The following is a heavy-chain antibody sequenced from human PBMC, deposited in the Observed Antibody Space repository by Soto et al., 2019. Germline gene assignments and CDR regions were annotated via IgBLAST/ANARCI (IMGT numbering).Heavy chain of an antibody. D-gene: IGHD5-12*01. CDR1: GGSISSSSYY. CDR2: IYYSGST. J-gene: IGHJ4*02. V-gene: IGHV4-39*01. Sequence: SETLSLTCTVSGGSISSSSYYWGWIRQPPGKGLEWIGSIYYSGSTYYNPSLKSRVTISVDTSKNQFSLKLSSVTAADTAVYYCARHRPGGLSGYDGGFDYWGQGTLVTVSS. CDR3: ARHRPGGLSGYDGGFDY.